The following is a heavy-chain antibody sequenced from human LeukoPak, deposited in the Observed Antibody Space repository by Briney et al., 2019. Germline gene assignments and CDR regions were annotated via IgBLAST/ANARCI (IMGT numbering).Heavy chain of an antibody. Sequence: SETLSLTCAVYGRSFSGYYWSWLRQPPGKGLEWIGEINHSGSTNYNPSLKSRVTISVDTSKNQFSLKLSSVPAADTAVYYCARHGYSYGYWFDPWGQGTLVTVSS. J-gene: IGHJ5*02. V-gene: IGHV4-34*01. D-gene: IGHD5-18*01. CDR3: ARHGYSYGYWFDP. CDR1: GRSFSGYY. CDR2: INHSGST.